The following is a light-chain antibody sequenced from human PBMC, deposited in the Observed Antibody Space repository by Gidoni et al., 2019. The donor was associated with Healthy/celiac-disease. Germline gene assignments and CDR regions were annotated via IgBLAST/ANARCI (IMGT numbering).Light chain of an antibody. CDR2: GAS. CDR1: QSVSSSY. J-gene: IGKJ4*01. V-gene: IGKV3-20*01. CDR3: QQYGSSPLT. Sequence: DIVLTQSPGTLSLSPGERATLSCRASQSVSSSYLAWYQQKPVQAPRLLIYGASSRATGIPDRFSGSGSGTDFTLTSSRLEPEDFAVYYCQQYGSSPLTFGGGTKVEIK.